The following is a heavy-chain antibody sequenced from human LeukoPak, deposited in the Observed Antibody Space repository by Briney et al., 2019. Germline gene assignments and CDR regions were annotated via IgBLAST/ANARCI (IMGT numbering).Heavy chain of an antibody. V-gene: IGHV4-59*01. J-gene: IGHJ4*02. CDR3: ASGYSDYPTIR. Sequence: SETLSLTCTVSGGSISSYYWSWIRQPPGKGLEWIGYIYYSGSTNYNPSLKSRVTISVDTSKNQFSLKLSSVTAADTAVYYCASGYSDYPTIRWGQGTLVTVSS. CDR1: GGSISSYY. D-gene: IGHD4-11*01. CDR2: IYYSGST.